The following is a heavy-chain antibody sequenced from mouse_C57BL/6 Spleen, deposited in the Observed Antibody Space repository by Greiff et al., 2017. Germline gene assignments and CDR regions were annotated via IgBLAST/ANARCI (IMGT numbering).Heavy chain of an antibody. CDR3: ARSDYYGSSYPFDY. CDR1: GFNIKDYY. J-gene: IGHJ2*01. CDR2: IDPEDGET. V-gene: IGHV14-2*01. D-gene: IGHD1-1*01. Sequence: VQLQQSGAELVKPGASVKLSCTASGFNIKDYYMHWVKQRTEQGLEWIGRIDPEDGETKYAPKFPGKATITADTSSNTAYLQLSSLTSEDTAVYYCARSDYYGSSYPFDYWGQGTTLTVAS.